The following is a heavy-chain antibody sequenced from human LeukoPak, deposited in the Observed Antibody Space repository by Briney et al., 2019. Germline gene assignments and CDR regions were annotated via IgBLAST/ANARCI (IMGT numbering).Heavy chain of an antibody. Sequence: GGSLRLSCEVSGFPFTLYNMNWVRQAPGKGLEWLSYISSSTNTIYYADSVKGRFTISRDNAKNSLYLQVNGLGAEDTAVYYCARDGCMWDVWGQGTLVTVSS. CDR2: ISSSTNTI. D-gene: IGHD1-26*01. CDR3: ARDGCMWDV. V-gene: IGHV3-48*04. CDR1: GFPFTLYN. J-gene: IGHJ4*02.